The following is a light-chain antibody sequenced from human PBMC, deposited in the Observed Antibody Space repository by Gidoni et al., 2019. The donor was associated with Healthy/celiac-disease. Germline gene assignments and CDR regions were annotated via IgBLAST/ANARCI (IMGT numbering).Light chain of an antibody. Sequence: SALTQPASVSGSPGQSITISCTGTSSDVCGYNYVSWYQHHPGKAPNLMLYDVSNRPSGVSNRLSGSKSCNTASLTISGLQAEDEADYYCSSYTSSSTLLVFGGGTKLTV. CDR2: DVS. CDR1: SSDVCGYNY. J-gene: IGLJ2*01. CDR3: SSYTSSSTLLV. V-gene: IGLV2-14*03.